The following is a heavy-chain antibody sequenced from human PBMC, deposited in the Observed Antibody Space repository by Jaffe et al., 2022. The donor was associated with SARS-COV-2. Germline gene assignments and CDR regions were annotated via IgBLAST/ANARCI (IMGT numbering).Heavy chain of an antibody. V-gene: IGHV3-53*01. CDR2: IYSGGST. D-gene: IGHD6-19*01. J-gene: IGHJ6*02. CDR1: GFTVSSNY. Sequence: EVQLVESGGGLIQPGGSLRLSCAASGFTVSSNYMSWVRQAPGKGLEWVSVIYSGGSTYYADSVKGRFTISRDNSKNTLYLQMNSLRAEDTAVYYCTSGWPTRRYYYYGMDVWGQGTTVTVSS. CDR3: TSGWPTRRYYYYGMDV.